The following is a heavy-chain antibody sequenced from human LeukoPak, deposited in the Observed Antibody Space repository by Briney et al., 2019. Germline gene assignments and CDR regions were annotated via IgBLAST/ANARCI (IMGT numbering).Heavy chain of an antibody. Sequence: GGSLRLSCAASGFTFSSYDMHWVRQATGKGLEWVSAIGTAGDTYYPGSVKGRFTISRENAKNSLYLQMNSLRAEDTAVYYCAKEGVDIVALPWGQGTTVTVSS. CDR1: GFTFSSYD. J-gene: IGHJ6*02. CDR2: IGTAGDT. D-gene: IGHD5-12*01. V-gene: IGHV3-13*01. CDR3: AKEGVDIVALP.